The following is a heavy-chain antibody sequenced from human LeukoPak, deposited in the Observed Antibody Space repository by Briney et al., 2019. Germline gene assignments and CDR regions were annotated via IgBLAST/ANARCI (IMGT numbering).Heavy chain of an antibody. V-gene: IGHV4-59*01. Sequence: SETLSLTCTVSGGSISSYYWSWIRQPPGKGLEWIGYIYYSGSTNYNSSLKSRVTISVETSKNEFSLKLRSVTAADTAVYYCARVTGYRIEDYFDYWGQGTLVTVSS. J-gene: IGHJ4*02. D-gene: IGHD6-13*01. CDR3: ARVTGYRIEDYFDY. CDR2: IYYSGST. CDR1: GGSISSYY.